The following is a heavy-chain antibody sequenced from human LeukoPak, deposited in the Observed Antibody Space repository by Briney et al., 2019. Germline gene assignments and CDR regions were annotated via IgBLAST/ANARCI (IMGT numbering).Heavy chain of an antibody. CDR2: VYYKGNT. D-gene: IGHD5-24*01. CDR1: GGSVGSSSYY. J-gene: IGHJ3*01. CDR3: AREKSPERKTWLQLGAFDV. Sequence: SETLSLTCIVSGGSVGSSSYYWGWIRQPPGRGLEWIGSVYYKGNTYYTPSLKSRVTMSVDTSKSQLSFQLTSVTAADTAVYYCAREKSPERKTWLQLGAFDVWGQGTVVTVFS. V-gene: IGHV4-39*07.